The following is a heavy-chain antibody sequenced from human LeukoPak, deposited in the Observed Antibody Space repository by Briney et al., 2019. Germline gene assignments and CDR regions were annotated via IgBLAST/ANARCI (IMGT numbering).Heavy chain of an antibody. CDR1: GYSFTSYW. Sequence: GESLKISCEGSGYSFTSYWIGWVRQMPGKGLEWMGIIYPGDSDTRYSPSFQGQVTISADKSISTAYLQWSSLKASDTAMYYCARLRGSTVTIRPFDYWGQGTLVTVSS. V-gene: IGHV5-51*01. CDR3: ARLRGSTVTIRPFDY. J-gene: IGHJ4*02. D-gene: IGHD4-17*01. CDR2: IYPGDSDT.